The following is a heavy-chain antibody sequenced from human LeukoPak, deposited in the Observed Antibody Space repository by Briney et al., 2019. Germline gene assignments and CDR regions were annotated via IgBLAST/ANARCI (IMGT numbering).Heavy chain of an antibody. J-gene: IGHJ4*02. D-gene: IGHD3-16*01. CDR1: GYRLTGYY. Sequence: GSVTDPFKASGYRLTGYYMHWLRQAPGQGLEWMGWINPNSGDSHHAQKFQGRVTMTRDAPISTDYMELSRLRCDDTAVYYCAREMGGMLVFVYWVRGAQVTVSS. CDR2: INPNSGDS. CDR3: AREMGGMLVFVY. V-gene: IGHV1-2*02.